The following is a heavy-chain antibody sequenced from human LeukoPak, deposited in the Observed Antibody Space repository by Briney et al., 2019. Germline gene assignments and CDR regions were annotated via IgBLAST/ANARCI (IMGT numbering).Heavy chain of an antibody. CDR2: ISSSGSTI. CDR3: ARNSDFWSGYDY. CDR1: GFTFSSYE. D-gene: IGHD3-3*01. V-gene: IGHV3-48*03. Sequence: PGGSLRLSCAASGFTFSSYEMNWVRQAPGKGLQWVSSISSSGSTIYYADSVKGRFTIPRDNAKNSLYLQMNSLRSEDTAVYYCARNSDFWSGYDYWGQGTLVTVSS. J-gene: IGHJ4*02.